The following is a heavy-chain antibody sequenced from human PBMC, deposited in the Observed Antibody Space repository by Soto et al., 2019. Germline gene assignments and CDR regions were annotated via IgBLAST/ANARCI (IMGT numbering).Heavy chain of an antibody. D-gene: IGHD6-6*01. CDR2: IWYDGSNK. CDR3: ARGAGKAARFSYYYGMTS. CDR1: GFTFSSYG. Sequence: GGSLRLSCAASGFTFSSYGMHWVRQAPGKGLEWVAVIWYDGSNKYYADSVKGRFTISRDNSKNTLYLQMNSLRAEDTAVYYCARGAGKAARFSYYYGMTSGAKGPRSPSP. J-gene: IGHJ6*02. V-gene: IGHV3-33*01.